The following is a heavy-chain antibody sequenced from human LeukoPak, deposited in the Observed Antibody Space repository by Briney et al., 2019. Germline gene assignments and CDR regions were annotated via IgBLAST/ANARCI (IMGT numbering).Heavy chain of an antibody. Sequence: GGSLRLSRAPSGFIFTSYTINWVRQAPGRGLGGGSGDPGGDTFYTDSVKGRVIVSRDYSENTRYLQMHNLRVEDTAIYYCAKDFKRDGKWEVDYWGQGTLVTVSS. CDR3: AKDFKRDGKWEVDY. J-gene: IGHJ4*02. CDR1: GFIFTSYT. V-gene: IGHV3-23*01. CDR2: DPGGDT. D-gene: IGHD5-24*01.